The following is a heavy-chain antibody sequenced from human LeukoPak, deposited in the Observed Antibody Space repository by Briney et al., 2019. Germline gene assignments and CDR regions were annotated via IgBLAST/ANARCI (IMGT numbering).Heavy chain of an antibody. CDR3: ARDRAYYDSSGPLDY. J-gene: IGHJ4*02. CDR2: IIPIFGTA. Sequence: ASVKVSCKASGGTFSSYAISWVRQAPGQGLEWMGGIIPIFGTANYAQKFQGRVTMTRDTSTSTVYMELSSLRSEDTAVYYCARDRAYYDSSGPLDYWGQGTLVTVSS. CDR1: GGTFSSYA. V-gene: IGHV1-69*05. D-gene: IGHD3-22*01.